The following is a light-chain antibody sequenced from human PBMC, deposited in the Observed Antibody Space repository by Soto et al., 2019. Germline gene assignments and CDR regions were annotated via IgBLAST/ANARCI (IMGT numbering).Light chain of an antibody. V-gene: IGLV2-23*01. J-gene: IGLJ1*01. CDR3: CAYVGARSYV. CDR2: EGT. Sequence: QSVLTQPASVSGSPGQSITISCTGTNNLVSWYQQHPGKAPKVVVYEGTKRPSGVSNRFSGSNSGGTASLTISGLQAKDEASYFCCAYVGARSYVFEPGTKVTVL. CDR1: NNL.